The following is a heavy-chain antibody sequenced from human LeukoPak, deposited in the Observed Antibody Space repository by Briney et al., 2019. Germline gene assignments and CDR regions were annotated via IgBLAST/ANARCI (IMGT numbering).Heavy chain of an antibody. CDR1: GFTFSDSF. D-gene: IGHD4-17*01. V-gene: IGHV3-11*04. J-gene: IGHJ4*02. Sequence: GGSLRLSCAASGFTFSDSFMSWIRQAPGKGLQWLAYINGSGTILYYADAVRGRFTISRDNAKNSLYLQMNSLRADDTAIYYCARRDYDSYFDYWGQGTLVTVSS. CDR2: INGSGTIL. CDR3: ARRDYDSYFDY.